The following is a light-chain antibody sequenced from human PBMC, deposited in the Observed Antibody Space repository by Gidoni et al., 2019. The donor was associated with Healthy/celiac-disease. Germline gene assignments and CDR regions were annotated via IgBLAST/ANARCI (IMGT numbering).Light chain of an antibody. CDR1: QSISSN. J-gene: IGKJ1*01. Sequence: ELVMTQSPATLAVSPGERATLSCRASQSISSNFAWYQQKPGQAPRLLIYGASTRSTGIPARFSGSGSGTDFTLTISSLQSEDFAVYYCQQYNNWPPGTFXXXTKVEIK. V-gene: IGKV3-15*01. CDR2: GAS. CDR3: QQYNNWPPGT.